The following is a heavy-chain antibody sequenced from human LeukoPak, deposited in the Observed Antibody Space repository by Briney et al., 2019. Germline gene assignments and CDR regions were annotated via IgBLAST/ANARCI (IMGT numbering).Heavy chain of an antibody. D-gene: IGHD6-13*01. CDR3: ARLGAAALSPPVD. V-gene: IGHV5-51*01. CDR2: IYPGDSDT. Sequence: KTGESLKISCKGSGYSFTSYWIGWVRQMPGKGLEWMGIIYPGDSDTRYSPSFQGQVTISADKSISTAYLQWSSLKASDTAMYYCARLGAAALSPPVDWGQGTLVTVSP. CDR1: GYSFTSYW. J-gene: IGHJ4*02.